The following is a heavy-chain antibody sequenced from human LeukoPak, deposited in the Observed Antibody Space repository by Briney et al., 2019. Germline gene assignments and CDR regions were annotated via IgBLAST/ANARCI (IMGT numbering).Heavy chain of an antibody. Sequence: GGSLKLACAASGFIISGSAVHWVRQAPGKGLEWVGRIRSKTNNYATAYGASVTGRFTISRDDSKGTAYLQMNSLKTEDTAIYYCTVPDAEQWLVHWGQGTLVTVSS. CDR2: IRSKTNNYAT. V-gene: IGHV3-73*01. CDR3: TVPDAEQWLVH. J-gene: IGHJ4*02. CDR1: GFIISGSA. D-gene: IGHD6-19*01.